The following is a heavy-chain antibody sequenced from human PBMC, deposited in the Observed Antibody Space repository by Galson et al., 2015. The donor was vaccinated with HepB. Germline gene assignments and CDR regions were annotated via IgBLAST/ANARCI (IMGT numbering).Heavy chain of an antibody. Sequence: SGAEVKQPGQSLTISCKGSGYRFTNYWIGWVRQMPGKGLEWMGIIYPGDSDTRYSPSFQGQVTISADKSINTAFLHWSSLKASDTAMYYCATRVNWGSSWLFDPWGQGTLVTVAA. CDR3: ATRVNWGSSWLFDP. CDR1: GYRFTNYW. J-gene: IGHJ5*02. CDR2: IYPGDSDT. D-gene: IGHD7-27*01. V-gene: IGHV5-51*03.